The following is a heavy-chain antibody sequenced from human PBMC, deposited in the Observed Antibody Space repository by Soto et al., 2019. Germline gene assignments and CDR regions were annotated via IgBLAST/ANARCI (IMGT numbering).Heavy chain of an antibody. D-gene: IGHD2-2*01. CDR1: GFTFSSYA. V-gene: IGHV3-64*01. CDR3: ARGRDIVVVPAATYSFDY. J-gene: IGHJ4*02. Sequence: GGSLRLSCAASGFTFSSYAMHWVRQAPGKGLEYVSAISSNGGSTYYANSVKGRFTISRDNSKNTLYLQVGSLRAEDMAVYYGARGRDIVVVPAATYSFDYWGQGTLVTVSS. CDR2: ISSNGGST.